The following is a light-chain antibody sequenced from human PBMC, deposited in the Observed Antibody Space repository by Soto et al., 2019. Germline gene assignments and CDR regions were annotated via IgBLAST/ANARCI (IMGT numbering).Light chain of an antibody. CDR2: DAT. V-gene: IGKV1-33*01. CDR1: HDISIY. J-gene: IGKJ2*01. Sequence: DIQMTQSPSSLSASVGDRVTVSCQATHDISIYLSWYQQKPGKAPKLLIYDATNLETGVPSRFSGSGSGTDFTFTISSLQPEDIATYFCHQYDNLPFTFGQGTKLEIK. CDR3: HQYDNLPFT.